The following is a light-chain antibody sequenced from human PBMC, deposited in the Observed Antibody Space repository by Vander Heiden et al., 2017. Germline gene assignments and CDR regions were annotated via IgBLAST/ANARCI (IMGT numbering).Light chain of an antibody. J-gene: IGKJ1*01. CDR3: QQYGSSPRT. CDR2: GVS. Sequence: IVLTQSPGTLSLSPGERATLSCRASQSVSSTYLGWFQQKPGQSPRLLIYGVSSRATGIPDRFSGSGSGTDFTLTISRLEPEDFAVYYCQQYGSSPRTFGQGTKVEIK. CDR1: QSVSSTY. V-gene: IGKV3-20*01.